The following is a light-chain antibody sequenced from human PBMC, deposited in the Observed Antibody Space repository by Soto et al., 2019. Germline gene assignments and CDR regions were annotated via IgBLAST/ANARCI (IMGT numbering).Light chain of an antibody. J-gene: IGKJ1*01. CDR1: QSVSSN. CDR3: QQYNNWPPGWT. Sequence: EIVMTQSPATLSVSPGERATLSCRASQSVSSNLAWYQQKPGQAPRLLIYGASTRATGIPARFSGSGSGTEFPLNISSLQSEDFAVYYCQQYNNWPPGWTFGQGTKVEIK. V-gene: IGKV3-15*01. CDR2: GAS.